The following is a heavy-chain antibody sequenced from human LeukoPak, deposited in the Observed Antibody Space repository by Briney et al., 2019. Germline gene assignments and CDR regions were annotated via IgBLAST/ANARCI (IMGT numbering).Heavy chain of an antibody. CDR3: ARGGDIAVVPAAMVGP. CDR2: MNTNSGNT. CDR1: GYTFTSYD. D-gene: IGHD2-2*01. J-gene: IGHJ5*02. V-gene: IGHV1-8*01. Sequence: ASVKVSCKASGYTFTSYDINWVRQATGQGLEWMGWMNTNSGNTGHAQKFQGRLAMTRDTSTNTAYMELSSLRSEDTAVYYCARGGDIAVVPAAMVGPWGQGTLVTVSS.